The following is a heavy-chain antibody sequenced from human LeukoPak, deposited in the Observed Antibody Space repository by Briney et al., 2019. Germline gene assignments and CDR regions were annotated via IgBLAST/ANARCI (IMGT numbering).Heavy chain of an antibody. CDR3: AKASWVSSTDAVR. CDR2: IRGNGEA. J-gene: IGHJ4*02. V-gene: IGHV3-23*01. Sequence: PGGSLRLSCAASGLSFSSLAMSWVRQGPARGLEWVSSIRGNGEAFCADSVKGRFTLSSDSSRNTVYFQLNNLRVEDTAIYYCAKASWVSSTDAVRWGQGPLVTVSS. D-gene: IGHD3-16*01. CDR1: GLSFSSLA.